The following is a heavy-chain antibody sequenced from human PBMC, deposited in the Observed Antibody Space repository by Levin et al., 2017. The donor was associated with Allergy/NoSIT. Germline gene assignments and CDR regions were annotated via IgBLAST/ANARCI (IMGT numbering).Heavy chain of an antibody. CDR3: ARDLNWAFDY. D-gene: IGHD7-27*01. Sequence: GGSLRLSCAASGFTFSRFTMNWVRQAPGRGLEWIAYISSSSSSIADSVKGRFTISRDSAKNSLYLQMNSLRDEDAAVYYCARDLNWAFDYWGQGTLVTVSS. CDR1: GFTFSRFT. CDR2: ISSSSSS. V-gene: IGHV3-48*02. J-gene: IGHJ4*02.